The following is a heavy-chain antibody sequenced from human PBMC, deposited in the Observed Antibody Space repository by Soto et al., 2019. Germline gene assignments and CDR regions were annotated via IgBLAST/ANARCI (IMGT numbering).Heavy chain of an antibody. CDR3: ARSPDYYDSSGYYLRNNWFDP. CDR2: IYYSGST. J-gene: IGHJ5*02. Sequence: SETLSLTSTVSGGSISSGGYYWSWIRQHPGKGLEWIGYIYYSGSTYYNPSLKSRVTISVDTSKNQFSLKLSSVTAADTAVYYCARSPDYYDSSGYYLRNNWFDPWGQGTLVTVSS. D-gene: IGHD3-22*01. CDR1: GGSISSGGYY. V-gene: IGHV4-31*03.